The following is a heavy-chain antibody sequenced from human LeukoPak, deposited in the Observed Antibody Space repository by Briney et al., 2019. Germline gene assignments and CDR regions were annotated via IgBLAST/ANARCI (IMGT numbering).Heavy chain of an antibody. CDR3: ARALGYTYAFDI. CDR1: ELTSSTSW. D-gene: IGHD3-16*02. J-gene: IGHJ3*02. CDR2: TKQDGSEK. Sequence: GGSLILSCAASELTSSTSWMSWVRQAPGKGLEWVAQTKQDGSEKYYVDSVKGRFTTSRDKNSLFLQMNSVRAEDTAVYYCARALGYTYAFDIWGQGTMVTVSS. V-gene: IGHV3-7*01.